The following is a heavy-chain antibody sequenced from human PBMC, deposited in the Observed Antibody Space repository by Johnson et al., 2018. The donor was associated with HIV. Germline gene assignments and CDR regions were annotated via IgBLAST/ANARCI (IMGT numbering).Heavy chain of an antibody. V-gene: IGHV3-30*03. D-gene: IGHD3-9*01. CDR3: AREEGTDILTRGDAFDI. CDR1: GFTFSSYG. CDR2: ISYDGSNK. J-gene: IGHJ3*02. Sequence: QVQLMESGGGVVQPGGSLRLSCAASGFTFSSYGIHWVRQAPGKGLEWVAVISYDGSNKYYADSMKGRLTISRDNSKNTLYLQINSLRAEDTAVYYCAREEGTDILTRGDAFDIWGQGTMVTVSS.